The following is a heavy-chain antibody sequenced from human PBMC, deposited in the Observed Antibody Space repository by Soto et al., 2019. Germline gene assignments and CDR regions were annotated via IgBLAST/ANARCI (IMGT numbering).Heavy chain of an antibody. J-gene: IGHJ6*02. D-gene: IGHD1-20*01. V-gene: IGHV4-31*03. Sequence: SETLSLTCTVSGGSISSGGYYWSWIRQHPGKGLEWIGYIYYSGSTYYNPSLKSRVTISVDTSKNQFSLKLSSVTAADTAVYYCARDLYTWYSSGVDVWGQGTTVTVSS. CDR2: IYYSGST. CDR1: GGSISSGGYY. CDR3: ARDLYTWYSSGVDV.